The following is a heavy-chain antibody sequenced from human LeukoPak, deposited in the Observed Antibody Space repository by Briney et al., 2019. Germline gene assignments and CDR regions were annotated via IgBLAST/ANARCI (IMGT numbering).Heavy chain of an antibody. J-gene: IGHJ1*01. CDR1: GYXLTELS. D-gene: IGHD2-8*01. Sequence: ASVRVSCKVSGYXLTELSMRWVRQAPGKGVEWMGHLYPEDGETIYAQKFQGRVTMTEDTFTATAYMELSSLRSEDMAVYYCATGSYCTNGVCYTWYFQHWGQGTLVTVSS. CDR2: LYPEDGET. CDR3: ATGSYCTNGVCYTWYFQH. V-gene: IGHV1-24*01.